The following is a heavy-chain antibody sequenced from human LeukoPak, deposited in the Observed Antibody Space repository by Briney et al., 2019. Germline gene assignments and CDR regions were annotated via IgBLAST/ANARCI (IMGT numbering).Heavy chain of an antibody. D-gene: IGHD3-10*01. CDR3: ARGFGDWGLSWFDP. Sequence: SETLSLTCTVSGGSVSRGSYYWSWIRQPPGKGLEWIGYIYYSGSAKYNPSLKSRVTISVDTSKNQFSLKLTSVSAADTAVYYCARGFGDWGLSWFDPWGQGTLVTVSS. CDR2: IYYSGSA. J-gene: IGHJ5*02. V-gene: IGHV4-61*01. CDR1: GGSVSRGSYY.